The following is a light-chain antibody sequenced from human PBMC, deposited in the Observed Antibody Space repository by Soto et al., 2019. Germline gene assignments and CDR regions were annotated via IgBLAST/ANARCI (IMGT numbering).Light chain of an antibody. V-gene: IGKV3-20*01. Sequence: EIVLTQSPGTLSLSPGERATLSCRASQSVTSNYLAWYQQKPGQAPRLLIFGASIRDTGIPDRFSGSGSGTDFTLTISRLEPEDFAVYYCQQYNNWPETFGQGTKVDIK. J-gene: IGKJ1*01. CDR1: QSVTSNY. CDR3: QQYNNWPET. CDR2: GAS.